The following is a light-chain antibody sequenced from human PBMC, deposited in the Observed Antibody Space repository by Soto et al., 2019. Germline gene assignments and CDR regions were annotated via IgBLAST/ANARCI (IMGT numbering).Light chain of an antibody. CDR2: KAS. V-gene: IGKV1-5*03. Sequence: DIQMTQSPSTLTASVGDRVTITCLASQSISSLLAWYQQKPGTAPKLLMYKASTLQSGVPSRFSGSGSGTEFTLTISSLQPDDSATYYCQQYNDNWTFGQGTKVDIK. J-gene: IGKJ1*01. CDR3: QQYNDNWT. CDR1: QSISSL.